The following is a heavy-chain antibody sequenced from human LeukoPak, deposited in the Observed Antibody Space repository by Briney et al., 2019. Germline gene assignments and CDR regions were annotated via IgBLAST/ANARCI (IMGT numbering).Heavy chain of an antibody. Sequence: PGGSLRLSCAASGFTFSTYAMNWVRQAPGKGLEWVAGISGSGGNTYYADSVKGRLTISRDNSEQTLHLQMNSLRAEDTAIYFCAKERGGAVAGNKVGFDYGSQGSLVTVSS. CDR2: ISGSGGNT. CDR3: AKERGGAVAGNKVGFDY. V-gene: IGHV3-23*01. CDR1: GFTFSTYA. J-gene: IGHJ4*02. D-gene: IGHD6-19*01.